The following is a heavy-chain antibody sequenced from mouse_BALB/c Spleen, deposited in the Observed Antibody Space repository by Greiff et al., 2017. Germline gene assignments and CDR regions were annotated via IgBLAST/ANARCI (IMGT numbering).Heavy chain of an antibody. V-gene: IGHV5-6-3*01. J-gene: IGHJ3*01. Sequence: EVKLVESGGGLVQPGGSLKLSCAASGFTFSSYGMSWVRQTPDKRLELVATINSNGGSTYYPDSVKGRFTISRDNAKNTLYLQMSSLKSEDTAMYYCARGGTMITTGAWFAYWGQGTLVTVSA. CDR3: ARGGTMITTGAWFAY. CDR2: INSNGGST. D-gene: IGHD2-4*01. CDR1: GFTFSSYG.